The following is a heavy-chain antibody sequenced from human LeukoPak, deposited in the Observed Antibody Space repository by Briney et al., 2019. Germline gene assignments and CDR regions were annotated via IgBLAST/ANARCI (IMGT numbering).Heavy chain of an antibody. V-gene: IGHV4-61*01. D-gene: IGHD5-12*01. J-gene: IGHJ4*02. CDR1: GGSISSGSYY. CDR2: IYYSGST. Sequence: PSETLSLTCTVSGGSISSGSYYWSWIRQPPGKGLEWIGYIYYSGSTNYNPSLKSRVTISVDTSKNQFSLKLSSVTAADTAVYYCARDGYSGNDGIWGQGTLVTVSS. CDR3: ARDGYSGNDGI.